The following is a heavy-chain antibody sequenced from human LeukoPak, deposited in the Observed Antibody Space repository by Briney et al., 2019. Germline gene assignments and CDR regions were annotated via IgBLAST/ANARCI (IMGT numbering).Heavy chain of an antibody. CDR1: GFTFSNYW. D-gene: IGHD3-16*01. V-gene: IGHV3-74*01. CDR3: VRDLILVWTPGDDFDH. J-gene: IGHJ4*02. Sequence: GGSLRLSCAASGFTFSNYWMHWVRQAPGKGLEWVSRINERATIISYADSVKGRFTISGESARNTLYLQMNSLTAEDTAVYYCVRDLILVWTPGDDFDHWGQGTLVTVSS. CDR2: INERATII.